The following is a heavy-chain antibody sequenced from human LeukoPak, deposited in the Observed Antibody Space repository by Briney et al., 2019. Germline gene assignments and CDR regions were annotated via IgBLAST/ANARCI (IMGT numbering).Heavy chain of an antibody. D-gene: IGHD6-6*01. CDR2: ISYDGSNK. V-gene: IGHV3-30*04. CDR3: ARDLFRHKYSFMIGYSSSSGLDY. J-gene: IGHJ4*02. CDR1: GFTFSSYA. Sequence: PGRSLRLSCAASGFTFSSYAMHWVRQAPGKGLEWVAVISYDGSNKYYADSVKGRFTISRDNSKNTLYLQMNSLRAEDTAVYYCARDLFRHKYSFMIGYSSSSGLDYWGQGTLVTVSS.